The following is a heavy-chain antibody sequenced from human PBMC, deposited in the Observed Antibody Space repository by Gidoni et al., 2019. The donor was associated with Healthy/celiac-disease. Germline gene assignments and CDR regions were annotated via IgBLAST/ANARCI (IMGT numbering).Heavy chain of an antibody. CDR2: IYHSGST. CDR1: GYSISSGYY. J-gene: IGHJ4*02. V-gene: IGHV4-38-2*02. Sequence: QVQLQESGPGLVKPSETLSLTCTVSGYSISSGYYGGWIRQPPGKGLEWIGSIYHSGSTYYNPSLKSRVTISVDTSKNQFSLKLSSVTAADTAVYYCAREGPDPLTSIPFDYWGQGTLVTVSS. CDR3: AREGPDPLTSIPFDY. D-gene: IGHD2-2*01.